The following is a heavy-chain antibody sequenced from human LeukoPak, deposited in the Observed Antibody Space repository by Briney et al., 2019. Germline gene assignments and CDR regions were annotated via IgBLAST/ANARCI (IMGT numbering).Heavy chain of an antibody. D-gene: IGHD1-14*01. CDR2: IRSKANSYAT. Sequence: GGSLKLSCAASGFTFSGSAMHWVRQASGKGLEWVGRIRSKANSYATAYAASVKGRFTISRDDSKNTAYLQMNSLKTEDTAVYSCTSTEPGHNLYIDYWGQGTLVTVSS. CDR1: GFTFSGSA. CDR3: TSTEPGHNLYIDY. V-gene: IGHV3-73*01. J-gene: IGHJ4*02.